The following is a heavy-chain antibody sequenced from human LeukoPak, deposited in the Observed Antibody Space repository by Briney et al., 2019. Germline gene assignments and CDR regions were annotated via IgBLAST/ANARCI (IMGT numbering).Heavy chain of an antibody. D-gene: IGHD5-18*01. CDR1: GGSFSGYY. J-gene: IGHJ6*03. CDR3: ARGRRIQLWSRPDYYMDV. Sequence: PSETLSLTCAVYGGSFSGYYWSLLRQPPGKGLEWIGEINHSGSTNYNPSLKSRVTISVDTSKNQFSLKLSSVTAADTAVYYCARGRRIQLWSRPDYYMDVWGKGTTVTVSS. CDR2: INHSGST. V-gene: IGHV4-34*01.